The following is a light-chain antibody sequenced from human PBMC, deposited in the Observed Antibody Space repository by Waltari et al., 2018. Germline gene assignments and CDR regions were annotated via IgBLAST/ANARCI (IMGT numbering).Light chain of an antibody. Sequence: IVLTQPPATLSLSPGEGATLSCRSSQSVSSQLVWYQQKRGQAPRLLIYDASNRATGIPARFSGSGSGTDFTLTISSLEPEDFAVYYCQQCNNSPPTFGQGTKVEIK. CDR1: QSVSSQ. CDR3: QQCNNSPPT. V-gene: IGKV3-11*01. CDR2: DAS. J-gene: IGKJ1*01.